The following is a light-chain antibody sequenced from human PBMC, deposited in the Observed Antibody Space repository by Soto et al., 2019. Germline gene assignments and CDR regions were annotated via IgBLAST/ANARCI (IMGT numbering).Light chain of an antibody. Sequence: QSALTQPASVSGSPGQSITISCTGTSSDVGSYNLVSWYQQHPGKAPKLMIFEVSRRPSGVSNRFAGSKSGNTASLTISGLQAEDEADYHCCSYAGAKTWRFGGGTKLTVL. J-gene: IGLJ2*01. CDR2: EVS. V-gene: IGLV2-23*02. CDR1: SSDVGSYNL. CDR3: CSYAGAKTWR.